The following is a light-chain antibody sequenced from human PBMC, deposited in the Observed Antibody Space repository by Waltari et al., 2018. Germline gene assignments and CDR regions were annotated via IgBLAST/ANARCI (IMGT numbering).Light chain of an antibody. CDR1: QSVCSSS. V-gene: IGKV3-20*01. CDR2: RAA. J-gene: IGKJ1*01. Sequence: ELVLTQSPGTASLSPGERVTLSCRASQSVCSSSLAWYQQKPGQAPRLVIYRAARRATGIPDRFSGRGSGKDFSLTISRLEPEDFAVYYCQQHGTLPATFGQGTKVEIK. CDR3: QQHGTLPAT.